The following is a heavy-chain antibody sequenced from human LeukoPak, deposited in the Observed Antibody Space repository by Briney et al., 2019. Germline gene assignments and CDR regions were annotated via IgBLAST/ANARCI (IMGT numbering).Heavy chain of an antibody. CDR3: ARDQPRGAFDY. CDR2: IYSGGST. V-gene: IGHV3-66*01. D-gene: IGHD3-10*01. Sequence: PGGSLRLSCAASGFTVSSNYMSWVRQAPGKGLEWVSVIYSGGSTYYADSVKGRFTISRDNSKNTLYLQMNSLRAEDTAVYYCARDQPRGAFDYWGQGTLVTVSS. J-gene: IGHJ4*02. CDR1: GFTVSSNY.